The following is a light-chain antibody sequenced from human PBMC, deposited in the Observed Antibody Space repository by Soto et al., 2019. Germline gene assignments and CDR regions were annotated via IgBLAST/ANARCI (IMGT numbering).Light chain of an antibody. CDR3: RQSYSTPRT. J-gene: IGKJ2*01. CDR2: AAS. Sequence: DIQMTQSPSSLSASVGDRVTITCRASQSISSYLNWYQQKPGKAPKLLIYAASSLQSGVPSRFSGSGYVTDITLTISSLQPEDFATYYCRQSYSTPRTFGQGTKLEIK. CDR1: QSISSY. V-gene: IGKV1-39*01.